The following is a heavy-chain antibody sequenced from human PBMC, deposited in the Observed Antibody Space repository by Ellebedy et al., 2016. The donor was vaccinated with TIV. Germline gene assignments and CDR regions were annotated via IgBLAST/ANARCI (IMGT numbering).Heavy chain of an antibody. CDR1: GYTFTKYG. D-gene: IGHD3-22*01. V-gene: IGHV1-46*01. CDR2: INPTSGSS. J-gene: IGHJ4*02. CDR3: ARGDNYYYDSSCYYYSY. Sequence: ASVKVSCKASGYTFTKYGISWVRQAPGQGLEWMGIINPTSGSSNYAQKFQGRVTVTRDTSTSTVYMELSSLRSEDTAVYYCARGDNYYYDSSCYYYSYWGQGTLVTVSS.